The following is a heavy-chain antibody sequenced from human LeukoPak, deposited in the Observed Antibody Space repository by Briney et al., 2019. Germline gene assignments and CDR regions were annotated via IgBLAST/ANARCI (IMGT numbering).Heavy chain of an antibody. J-gene: IGHJ3*02. D-gene: IGHD2-21*01. Sequence: GGSLRLSCAASGFTFSSYSMNWARQAPGKGLEWVSYISSSSSTIYYADSVKGRFTISRDNAKNSLYLQMNSLRDEDTAVYYCAREIGGAMTYSDAFDIWGQGTMVTVSS. V-gene: IGHV3-48*02. CDR3: AREIGGAMTYSDAFDI. CDR1: GFTFSSYS. CDR2: ISSSSSTI.